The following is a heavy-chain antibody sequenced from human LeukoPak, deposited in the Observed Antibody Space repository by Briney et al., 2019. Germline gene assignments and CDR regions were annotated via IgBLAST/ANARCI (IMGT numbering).Heavy chain of an antibody. V-gene: IGHV3-48*01. Sequence: RGGSLRLSCVASGFDFYSFTMNWVRQAPGKGLEWVAYISSGGATIYYRDSVKGRFTISRDNAKNSLYLQMNSLSAEDTAVYYCATTTSSGWVPFDYWGQGTLVAVSS. CDR3: ATTTSSGWVPFDY. CDR1: GFDFYSFT. CDR2: ISSGGATI. D-gene: IGHD6-25*01. J-gene: IGHJ4*02.